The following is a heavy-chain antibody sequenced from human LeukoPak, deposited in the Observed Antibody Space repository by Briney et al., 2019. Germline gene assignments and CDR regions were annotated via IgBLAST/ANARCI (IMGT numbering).Heavy chain of an antibody. J-gene: IGHJ3*02. Sequence: SETLSLTCTVSGGSINSHYWSWIRQPPGKGLEWIGYIFNGGRTNYNPSLMSRVTMSLDTSRDQYSLRLSSVTAADTATYYCARETASQRRAFDIWGQGTMVTVSS. CDR3: ARETASQRRAFDI. CDR1: GGSINSHY. V-gene: IGHV4-59*11. CDR2: IFNGGRT. D-gene: IGHD5-18*01.